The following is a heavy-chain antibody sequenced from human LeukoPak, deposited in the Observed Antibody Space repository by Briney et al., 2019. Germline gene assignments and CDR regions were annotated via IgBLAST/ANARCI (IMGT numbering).Heavy chain of an antibody. J-gene: IGHJ4*02. Sequence: SETLSLTCTVSGGSISSYYWSWIRQPPGKGLEWIGYIYYSGSTNYNPSLKSRVTISVDTSKNQFSLKLSSVTAADTAVYYCARESDYYDSSGYYPNWGQGTLVTVSS. CDR2: IYYSGST. D-gene: IGHD3-22*01. CDR1: GGSISSYY. CDR3: ARESDYYDSSGYYPN. V-gene: IGHV4-59*01.